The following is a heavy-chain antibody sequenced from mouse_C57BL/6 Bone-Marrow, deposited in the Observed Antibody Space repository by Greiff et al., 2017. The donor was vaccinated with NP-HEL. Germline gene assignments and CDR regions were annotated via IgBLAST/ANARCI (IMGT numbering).Heavy chain of an antibody. J-gene: IGHJ2*01. CDR1: GFTFSSYA. CDR2: ISDGGSYT. CDR3: ARDGGDDGYLFDY. D-gene: IGHD2-3*01. V-gene: IGHV5-4*01. Sequence: EVKVVESGGGLVKPGGSLKLSCAASGFTFSSYAMSWVRQTPEKRLEWVATISDGGSYTYYPDNVKGRFTISRDNAKNNLYLQMSHLKSEDTAMYYCARDGGDDGYLFDYWGQGTTLTVSS.